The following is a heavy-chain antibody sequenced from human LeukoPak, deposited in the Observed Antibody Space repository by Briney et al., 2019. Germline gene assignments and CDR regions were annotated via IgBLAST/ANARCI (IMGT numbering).Heavy chain of an antibody. D-gene: IGHD6-19*01. CDR1: GFTFSSYA. J-gene: IGHJ4*02. CDR2: INSDGSST. V-gene: IGHV3-74*01. CDR3: ARAYSSGWYTTAFDY. Sequence: GGSLRLSCAASGFTFSSYAMSWVRHAPGKGLVWVSRINSDGSSTSYADSVKGRFTISRDNAKNTLYLQMNSLRAEDTAVYYCARAYSSGWYTTAFDYWGQGTLVTVSS.